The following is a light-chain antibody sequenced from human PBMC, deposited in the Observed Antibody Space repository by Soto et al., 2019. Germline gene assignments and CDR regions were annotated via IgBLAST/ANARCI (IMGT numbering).Light chain of an antibody. CDR2: GAS. Sequence: EIVMTQSPSTLSASPGERATLSCRASHSVRSNLAWYQQKPGQAPRLLIYGASTRATDIPARFSGSGSGTEFTLTIISLQQADFAVSYCQQYNNRSPITFGQGTRLEIK. J-gene: IGKJ5*01. CDR3: QQYNNRSPIT. CDR1: HSVRSN. V-gene: IGKV3-15*01.